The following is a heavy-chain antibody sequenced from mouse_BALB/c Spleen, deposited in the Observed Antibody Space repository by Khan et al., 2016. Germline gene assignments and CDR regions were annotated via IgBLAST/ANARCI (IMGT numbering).Heavy chain of an antibody. Sequence: QIQLVQSGPELKKPGETVKISCKASGYTFTNYGMNWVKQAPGKGLKWMAWINTYTGEPTYADDFKGRFAFSLETSASTAYLQINNLKNEDTATYFCARDGNRPFAYWGQGTLVTVSA. CDR2: INTYTGEP. CDR1: GYTFTNYG. D-gene: IGHD1-1*01. J-gene: IGHJ3*01. CDR3: ARDGNRPFAY. V-gene: IGHV9-3-1*01.